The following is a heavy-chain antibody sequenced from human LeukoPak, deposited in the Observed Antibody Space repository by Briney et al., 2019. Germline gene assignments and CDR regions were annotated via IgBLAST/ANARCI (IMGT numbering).Heavy chain of an antibody. V-gene: IGHV3-48*02. J-gene: IGHJ6*03. CDR2: ISSSSSTI. CDR1: GFIFSAYS. CDR3: ARNEYSGYDRVYFYYMDV. Sequence: GGSLRLSCAASGFIFSAYSLNWARQAPGKGLEWVSYISSSSSTIYYADSVKGRFTISRDNAKNSLYLQMNSLRDEDTAVYYCARNEYSGYDRVYFYYMDVWGKGTTVTVSS. D-gene: IGHD5-12*01.